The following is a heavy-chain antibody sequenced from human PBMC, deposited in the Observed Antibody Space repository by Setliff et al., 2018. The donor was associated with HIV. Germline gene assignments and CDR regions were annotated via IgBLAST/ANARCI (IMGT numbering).Heavy chain of an antibody. CDR2: ISAYNGNT. J-gene: IGHJ5*02. D-gene: IGHD3-10*01. Sequence: ASVKVSCKASGYIFTSYGISWVRQAPGQGLEWMGWISAYNGNTNYAQKLQGRVTMTTDTSTSTAYMELRSLRSDDTAVYYCARDQLLWFGDPGWFDPWGQGTLVTVSS. CDR3: ARDQLLWFGDPGWFDP. V-gene: IGHV1-18*01. CDR1: GYIFTSYG.